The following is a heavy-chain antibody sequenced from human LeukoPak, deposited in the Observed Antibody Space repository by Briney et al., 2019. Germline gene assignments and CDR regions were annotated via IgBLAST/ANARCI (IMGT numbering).Heavy chain of an antibody. CDR3: ASGYSSGWYDY. J-gene: IGHJ4*02. CDR1: GYTFTSYG. CDR2: ISAQNGNT. Sequence: ASVKVSCKASGYTFTSYGISWVRQAPGQGLEWMGWISAQNGNTNYMQQFLGRVTMTTDTSTSTAYMELRSLRSDDTAVYYCASGYSSGWYDYWGQGTLVTVSS. V-gene: IGHV1-18*01. D-gene: IGHD6-19*01.